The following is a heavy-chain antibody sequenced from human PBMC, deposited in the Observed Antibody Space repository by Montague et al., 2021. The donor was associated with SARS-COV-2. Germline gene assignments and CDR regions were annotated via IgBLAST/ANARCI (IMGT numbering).Heavy chain of an antibody. CDR2: FYTTGTT. V-gene: IGHV4-4*07. CDR1: GGSISSYY. J-gene: IGHJ2*01. CDR3: ACSRVNCNGWWDDWDFDR. D-gene: IGHD2-8*02. Sequence: SETLSLTCTVSGGSISSYYWCWIRQPPGTGLDRIGRFYTTGTTNYNPSLTRQVPMSVDTSKYQFPLKLSSVTAAATAAYYCACSRVNCNGWWDDWDFDRGGRGTLVAVSS.